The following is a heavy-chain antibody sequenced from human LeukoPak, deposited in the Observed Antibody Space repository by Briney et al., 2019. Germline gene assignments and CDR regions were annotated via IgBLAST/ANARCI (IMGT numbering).Heavy chain of an antibody. D-gene: IGHD1-1*01. CDR1: GYTFTGYY. CDR3: ARGWVSQGNEPDY. CDR2: INPNSGGT. V-gene: IGHV1-2*02. Sequence: GASVKVSCKASGYTFTGYYMHWVRQAPGQGLEWMGWINPNSGGTNYAQKFQGRVTMTRDTSISTAYMELSRLRSDDTAVYYCARGWVSQGNEPDYWGQGTLVTVSS. J-gene: IGHJ4*02.